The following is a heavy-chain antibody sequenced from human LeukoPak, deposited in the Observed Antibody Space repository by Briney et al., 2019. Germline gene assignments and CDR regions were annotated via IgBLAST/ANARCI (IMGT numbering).Heavy chain of an antibody. D-gene: IGHD4-17*01. J-gene: IGHJ5*02. Sequence: PGGSLRLSCAASGFTFSSYAMSWVRQAPGKGLEWVSAISGSGGSTYYADSVKGRFTISRDNSKNTLYLQMNSLRAEDTAVYYCAKDGQRWGETTGNWFDPWGQGTLVTVSS. V-gene: IGHV3-23*01. CDR2: ISGSGGST. CDR1: GFTFSSYA. CDR3: AKDGQRWGETTGNWFDP.